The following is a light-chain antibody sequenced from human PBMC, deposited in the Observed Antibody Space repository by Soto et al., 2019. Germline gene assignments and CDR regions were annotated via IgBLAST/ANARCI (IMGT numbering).Light chain of an antibody. CDR2: DVT. Sequence: QSALTQPASVSGSPGQSITLSCTGTSSDVGGSNYVSWYQQHPGKAPKLMIYDVTNRPSGVSNRFSGSKSGNTDSLTISGLQAEDEADYYCSSYTTSSTYVFGTVTKLTVL. CDR1: SSDVGGSNY. V-gene: IGLV2-14*01. CDR3: SSYTTSSTYV. J-gene: IGLJ1*01.